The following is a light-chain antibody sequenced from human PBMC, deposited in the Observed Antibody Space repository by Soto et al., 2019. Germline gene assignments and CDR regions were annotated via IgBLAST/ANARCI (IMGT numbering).Light chain of an antibody. V-gene: IGKV3-11*01. CDR3: QQYGISPSYT. Sequence: EIVLTQSPATLSLSPGERATLSCRASQSVSNYLAWYQHKPGQAPRLLIYDASNRATGIPARFSGGGSETDFTLTISRLEPEDFAVYYCQQYGISPSYTFAQGTKVDIK. CDR1: QSVSNY. CDR2: DAS. J-gene: IGKJ2*01.